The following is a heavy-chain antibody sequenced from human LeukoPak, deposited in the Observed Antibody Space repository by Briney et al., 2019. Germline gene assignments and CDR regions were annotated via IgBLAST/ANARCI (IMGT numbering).Heavy chain of an antibody. D-gene: IGHD3-10*01. CDR1: GFTFSNAW. V-gene: IGHV3-15*01. Sequence: GGSLRLSCAASGFTFSNAWMSWVRQAPGKGLEWVGLIKSKTDGGTMDYATPVKGRFTISRDDSKNTLYLQMNSLKTEDTAVYYCTTLGTWGQGTLVAVSP. CDR2: IKSKTDGGTM. J-gene: IGHJ5*02. CDR3: TTLGT.